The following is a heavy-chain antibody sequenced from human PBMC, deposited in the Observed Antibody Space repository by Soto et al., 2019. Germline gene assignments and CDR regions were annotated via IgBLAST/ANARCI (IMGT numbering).Heavy chain of an antibody. J-gene: IGHJ2*01. CDR1: GYSITSSNW. Sequence: QVQLQESGPGLVKPSDTLSLICAVSGYSITSSNWWGWIRQSPGKGLEWIGYIHYSGSTYYNPSLKSRVTMSVDTSKNQFSLMLSSVTAVDTAVYYCARRDAAGWYFGLWGRGTLVTVSS. V-gene: IGHV4-28*01. CDR3: ARRDAAGWYFGL. D-gene: IGHD6-25*01. CDR2: IHYSGST.